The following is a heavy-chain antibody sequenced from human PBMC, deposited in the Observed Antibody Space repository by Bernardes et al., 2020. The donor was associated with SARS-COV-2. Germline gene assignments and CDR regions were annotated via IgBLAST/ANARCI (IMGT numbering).Heavy chain of an antibody. V-gene: IGHV3-53*01. J-gene: IGHJ6*02. Sequence: GSLRLSCAASGFTVSSNYMCCVRQAPGKGLEWGSVIYSGVSTYYADSVKGRFTISRDNSKNTLYLQMNSLRAEDTAVYYCARDLDVYGMDVWGQGTTVTVSS. CDR2: IYSGVST. CDR3: ARDLDVYGMDV. CDR1: GFTVSSNY.